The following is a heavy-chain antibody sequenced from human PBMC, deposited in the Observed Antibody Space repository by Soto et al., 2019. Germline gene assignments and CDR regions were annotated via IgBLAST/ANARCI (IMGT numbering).Heavy chain of an antibody. CDR1: GGSFSGYY. J-gene: IGHJ6*02. V-gene: IGHV4-34*01. CDR3: SRHTGYDFWSGYYYSYGMDV. Sequence: KPSETLSLTCAVYGGSFSGYYWSWIRQPPGKGLEWIGEINHSGSTKYNPSLKSRVTISVDTSKNQFSLKLSSVTAADTAVYYCSRHTGYDFWSGYYYSYGMDVWGQGTTVTVSS. D-gene: IGHD3-3*01. CDR2: INHSGST.